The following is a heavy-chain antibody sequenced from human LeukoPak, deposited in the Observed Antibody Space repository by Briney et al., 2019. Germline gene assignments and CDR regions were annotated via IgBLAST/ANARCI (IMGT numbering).Heavy chain of an antibody. CDR1: GYTSTSYG. Sequence: GASVKVSCKASGYTSTSYGISWVRQAPGQGLEWMGWISAYNGNTNYAQKLQGRVTMTTDTSTSTAYMELRSLRSDDTAVYYCARDRRIELWFGELSPYYYYGMDVWGQGTTVAVSS. CDR3: ARDRRIELWFGELSPYYYYGMDV. CDR2: ISAYNGNT. D-gene: IGHD3-10*01. J-gene: IGHJ6*02. V-gene: IGHV1-18*01.